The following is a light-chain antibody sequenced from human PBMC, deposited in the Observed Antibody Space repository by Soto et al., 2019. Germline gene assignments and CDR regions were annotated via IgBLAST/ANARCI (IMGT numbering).Light chain of an antibody. V-gene: IGKV3-20*01. Sequence: EIVLTQTQGTPSLPPGERATLSCRAGQSVSSNSLAWYQQKLGQAPRLLLYAASSRATGIPDRFTGSGSGTDFTLTISRLEPEDFAVYYCQYYGAYPHFTFDPGTKVDIK. CDR3: QYYGAYPHFT. CDR1: QSVSSNS. CDR2: AAS. J-gene: IGKJ3*01.